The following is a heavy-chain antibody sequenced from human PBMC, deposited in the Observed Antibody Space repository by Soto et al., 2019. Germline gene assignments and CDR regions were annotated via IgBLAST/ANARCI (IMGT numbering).Heavy chain of an antibody. V-gene: IGHV3-23*01. J-gene: IGHJ6*02. CDR3: ASDLSGRADV. D-gene: IGHD2-21*01. CDR2: ITNSGGST. Sequence: GGSLRLSCAASGFTFTSNAMTWVRQAPGKGLEWVSGITNSGGSTFYADSVKGRFTISRDNAKNTLYLQMNSLRVEDTAVYYCASDLSGRADVWGQGTTVTVSS. CDR1: GFTFTSNA.